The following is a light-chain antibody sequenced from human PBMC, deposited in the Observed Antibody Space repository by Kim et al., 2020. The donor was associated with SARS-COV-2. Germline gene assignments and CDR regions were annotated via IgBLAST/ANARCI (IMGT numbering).Light chain of an antibody. CDR3: QQYDEWPWT. V-gene: IGKV3-15*01. CDR2: GGS. J-gene: IGKJ1*01. CDR1: KRVNDT. Sequence: VSPGERVTLSCSSTKRVNDTLAWYQQKPGQPPRLLVYGGSVTPTYIPARFSGSGSKTEYTLTVTSLQSEDFAIYYCQQYDEWPWTFGQGTKVDIK.